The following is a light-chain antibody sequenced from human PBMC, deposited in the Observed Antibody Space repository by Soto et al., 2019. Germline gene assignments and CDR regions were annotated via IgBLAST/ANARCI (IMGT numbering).Light chain of an antibody. CDR1: SSDVGDYNY. CDR2: EVS. J-gene: IGLJ1*01. V-gene: IGLV2-14*01. Sequence: QSVLTQPASVSGSPGQSITISCTGTSSDVGDYNYVSWYQHHPGKAPKLMIHEVSDRPSGISNRFSGSKSGNTASLTVSGLQAEDEADYYCSSYAGSSNVFGTGTKVTVL. CDR3: SSYAGSSNV.